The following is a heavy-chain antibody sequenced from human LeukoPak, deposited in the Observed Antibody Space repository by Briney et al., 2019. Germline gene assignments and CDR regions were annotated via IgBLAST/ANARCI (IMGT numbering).Heavy chain of an antibody. Sequence: GGSLRHSCAASGFTVSSNYMSWVRQAPGKGLEWVSVIYSGGGTDYADSVKGRFTISRDNSKNTLYLQMNSLRAEDTAVYYCARAVGVTAIHNAFDIWGQGTMVTVSS. CDR3: ARAVGVTAIHNAFDI. CDR1: GFTVSSNY. D-gene: IGHD2-21*02. J-gene: IGHJ3*02. CDR2: IYSGGGT. V-gene: IGHV3-66*02.